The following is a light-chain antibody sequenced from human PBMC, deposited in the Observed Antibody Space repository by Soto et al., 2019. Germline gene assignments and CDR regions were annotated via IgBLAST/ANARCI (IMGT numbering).Light chain of an antibody. Sequence: EIVLTQSPGTLSLSPGERATLSCRASQSVSSSCLAWYQQKPGEAPRLLIYGAASRATGIPDRFSGSGSGTEFTLTISRLEPEDFAVYYCQQYGTSPPITFGQGTRLEIK. J-gene: IGKJ5*01. CDR3: QQYGTSPPIT. CDR1: QSVSSSC. CDR2: GAA. V-gene: IGKV3-20*01.